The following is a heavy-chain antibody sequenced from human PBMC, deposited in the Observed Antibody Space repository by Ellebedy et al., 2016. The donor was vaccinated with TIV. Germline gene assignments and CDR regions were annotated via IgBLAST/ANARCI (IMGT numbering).Heavy chain of an antibody. V-gene: IGHV3-48*04. CDR1: GFTFSTYS. D-gene: IGHD3-10*01. CDR2: ISSTSNTL. Sequence: GGSLRLSCAASGFTFSTYSMNWVRQAPGKGLEWVSYISSTSNTLYYADSVKGRFTISRDNAKNSLYLQMNSLRAEDTAVYYCARLGITMIRGLMQDYWGQGILVTVSS. J-gene: IGHJ4*02. CDR3: ARLGITMIRGLMQDY.